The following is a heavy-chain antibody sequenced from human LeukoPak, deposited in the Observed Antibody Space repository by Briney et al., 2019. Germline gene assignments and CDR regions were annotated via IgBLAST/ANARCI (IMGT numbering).Heavy chain of an antibody. CDR1: GFTFTTYS. CDR3: ARYSSSWYYFDY. CDR2: ITSSSTSM. V-gene: IGHV3-21*01. D-gene: IGHD6-13*01. J-gene: IGHJ4*02. Sequence: GGSLRLSCAASGFTFTTYSMNWVRQAPGKGLEWVSSITSSSTSMYYADSVKGRFTISRDNAKNSLYLQMNSLRAEDTAVYYCARYSSSWYYFDYWGQGTLVTVSS.